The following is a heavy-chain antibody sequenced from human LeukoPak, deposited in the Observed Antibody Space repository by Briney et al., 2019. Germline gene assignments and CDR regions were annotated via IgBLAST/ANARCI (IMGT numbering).Heavy chain of an antibody. D-gene: IGHD3-22*01. Sequence: QPGGSLRLSCAASDFTFSNYAMSWVRQAPGKGLEWVSCISGTGGGTFYADSVKGRFTISRDNSKNTVFLQMNSLRVEDTAVYYCAKDGHYDSSGYYYFASWGQGTLVTVSS. CDR2: ISGTGGGT. J-gene: IGHJ4*02. CDR3: AKDGHYDSSGYYYFAS. CDR1: DFTFSNYA. V-gene: IGHV3-23*01.